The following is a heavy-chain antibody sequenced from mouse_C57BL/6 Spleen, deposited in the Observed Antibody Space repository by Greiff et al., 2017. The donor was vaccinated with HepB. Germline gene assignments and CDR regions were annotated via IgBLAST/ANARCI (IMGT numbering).Heavy chain of an antibody. D-gene: IGHD1-2*01. J-gene: IGHJ4*01. Sequence: DVKLQESGPGLVKPSQSLSLTCSVTGYSITSGYYWNWIRQFPGNKLEWMGYISYDGSNNYNPSLKNRISITRDTSKNQFFLKLNSVTTEDTATYYCARAMDYGLAMDYWGQGTSVTVSS. CDR2: ISYDGSN. CDR3: ARAMDYGLAMDY. CDR1: GYSITSGYY. V-gene: IGHV3-6*01.